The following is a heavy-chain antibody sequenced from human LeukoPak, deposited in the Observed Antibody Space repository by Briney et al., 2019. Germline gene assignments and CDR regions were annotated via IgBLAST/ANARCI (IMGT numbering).Heavy chain of an antibody. Sequence: PGGSLRLSCAASGFTFDDYGMSWVRQAPGKGLEWVSYISSSGSYTNYADSVKGRFTISRDNAKNSLYLQMNSLRAEDTAVYYCARVRGYTGMVDYWGQGTLVTVSS. V-gene: IGHV3-11*05. CDR2: ISSSGSYT. J-gene: IGHJ4*02. D-gene: IGHD5-18*01. CDR1: GFTFDDYG. CDR3: ARVRGYTGMVDY.